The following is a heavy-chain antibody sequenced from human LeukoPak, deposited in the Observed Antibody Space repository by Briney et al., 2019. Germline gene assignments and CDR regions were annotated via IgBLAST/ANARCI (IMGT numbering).Heavy chain of an antibody. CDR3: ARTIREQWLTIDY. D-gene: IGHD6-19*01. CDR2: INWNGGGT. J-gene: IGHJ4*02. CDR1: GFTFSSYA. V-gene: IGHV3-20*04. Sequence: PGGSLRLSCAASGFTFSSYAMSWVRQAPGKGLEWVSAINWNGGGTGYADSVKGRYTISRDNAKNSLYLQMSSLGAEDTAVYYCARTIREQWLTIDYWGQGTLVTFSS.